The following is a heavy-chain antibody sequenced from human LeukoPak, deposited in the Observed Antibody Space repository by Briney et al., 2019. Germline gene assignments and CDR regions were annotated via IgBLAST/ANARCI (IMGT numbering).Heavy chain of an antibody. CDR1: GDSVSSNSAA. V-gene: IGHV6-1*01. CDR3: ARGGPIVVSGNNWFDP. D-gene: IGHD6-19*01. CDR2: AYYRSKWYN. Sequence: SQTLLLTCAISGDSVSSNSAAWNWIRQSPSRGLEWLGRAYYRSKWYNDYAVSVKSRIIINPDTSKNQFSLQLNSVTPEDTAVYYCARGGPIVVSGNNWFDPWGQGTLVTVSS. J-gene: IGHJ5*02.